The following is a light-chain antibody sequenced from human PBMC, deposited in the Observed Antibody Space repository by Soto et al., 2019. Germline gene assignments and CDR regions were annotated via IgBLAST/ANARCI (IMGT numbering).Light chain of an antibody. CDR2: ADN. CDR3: QSYDSSLSVYVV. V-gene: IGLV1-40*01. J-gene: IGLJ2*01. CDR1: SSNIGAGYD. Sequence: QSVLTQPPSVSGAPGQRVTISCTGSSSNIGAGYDVLWYQQLPATAPKLLIYADNIRPSGVAARFSGSNSGTSASLAITGLQPEDEADYYCQSYDSSLSVYVVFGGGTKLTVL.